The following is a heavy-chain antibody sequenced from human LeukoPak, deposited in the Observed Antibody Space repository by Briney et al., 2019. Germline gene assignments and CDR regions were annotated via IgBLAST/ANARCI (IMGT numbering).Heavy chain of an antibody. Sequence: SETLSLTCAVYGGSFSGYHWSWIRQPPGKGLEWIGEINHSGSTNYNPSLKSRVTISVDTSKNQFSLKLSSVTAADTAVYYCAAQAGYSGSSRLDYWGQGTLVTVSS. J-gene: IGHJ4*02. D-gene: IGHD1-26*01. CDR3: AAQAGYSGSSRLDY. V-gene: IGHV4-34*01. CDR2: INHSGST. CDR1: GGSFSGYH.